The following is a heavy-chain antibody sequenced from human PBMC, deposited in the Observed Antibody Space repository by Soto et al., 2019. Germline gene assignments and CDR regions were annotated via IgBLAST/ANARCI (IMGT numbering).Heavy chain of an antibody. J-gene: IGHJ5*02. Sequence: CKASGGTFSSYTISWVRQAPGQGLEWMGRIIPILGIANYAQKFQGRVTITADKSTSTAYMELSSLRSEDTAVYYCARTLGDFWSGYYWFDPWGQGTLVTVSS. CDR3: ARTLGDFWSGYYWFDP. D-gene: IGHD3-3*01. CDR1: GGTFSSYT. CDR2: IIPILGIA. V-gene: IGHV1-69*02.